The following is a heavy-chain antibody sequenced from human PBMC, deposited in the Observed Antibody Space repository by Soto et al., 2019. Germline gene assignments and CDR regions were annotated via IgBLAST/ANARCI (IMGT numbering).Heavy chain of an antibody. CDR3: ARLKQDYAVA. CDR2: MNPNSGNT. CDR1: GYTFTSYD. V-gene: IGHV1-8*01. Sequence: QVQLVQSGAEVKKPGASVKVSCKASGYTFTSYDINWVRLATGQGLEWMGWMNPNSGNTAYAQKFQGRVTMTRNTSRSTAYMELRSLRSEDTAVYYCARLKQDYAVAWGQGTLVTVAS. D-gene: IGHD3-16*01. J-gene: IGHJ5*02.